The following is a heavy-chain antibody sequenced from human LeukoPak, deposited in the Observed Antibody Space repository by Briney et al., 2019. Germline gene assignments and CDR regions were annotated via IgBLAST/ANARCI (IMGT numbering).Heavy chain of an antibody. CDR2: ISYDGSNE. V-gene: IGHV3-30*04. CDR3: AKDRYSGSYSDY. Sequence: GGSLRLSCAASGFTFSSYVMHWVRQAPGKGLEWVAIISYDGSNEYYADSVKGRFTISRDNSKNTLYLQMNSLRAEDTAVYYCAKDRYSGSYSDYWGQGTLVTVSS. D-gene: IGHD1-26*01. J-gene: IGHJ4*02. CDR1: GFTFSSYV.